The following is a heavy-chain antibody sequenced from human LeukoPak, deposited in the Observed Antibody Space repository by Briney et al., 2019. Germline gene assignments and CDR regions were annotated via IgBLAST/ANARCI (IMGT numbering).Heavy chain of an antibody. CDR2: IYHSGST. Sequence: PSETLSLTCTVSGYSISSGYYWGWIRQPPGKGLEWIGSIYHSGSTYYNPSLKSRVTISVDTSKNQFSLKLSSVTAADTAVYYCARRYSSGWYLGYNFDYWGQGTLVTVSS. CDR3: ARRYSSGWYLGYNFDY. CDR1: GYSISSGYY. V-gene: IGHV4-38-2*02. J-gene: IGHJ4*02. D-gene: IGHD6-19*01.